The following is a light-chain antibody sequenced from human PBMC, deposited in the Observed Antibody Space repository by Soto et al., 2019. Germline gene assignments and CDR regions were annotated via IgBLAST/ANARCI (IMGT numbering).Light chain of an antibody. Sequence: DIQMTQSPSSLAASVGDRVTITCRASQGIIDYLAWYQQKQGKAPKLLIYAASTLQSVVPSRFSGSGAGTDFTLTITSLPPEDVATYYCQKYNSAPRTFGQGTKMEIK. J-gene: IGKJ1*01. CDR1: QGIIDY. CDR3: QKYNSAPRT. CDR2: AAS. V-gene: IGKV1-27*01.